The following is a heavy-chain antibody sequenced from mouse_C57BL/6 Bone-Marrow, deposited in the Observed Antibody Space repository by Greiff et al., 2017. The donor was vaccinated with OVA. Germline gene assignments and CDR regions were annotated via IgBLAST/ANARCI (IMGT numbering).Heavy chain of an antibody. V-gene: IGHV1-53*01. CDR1: GYTFTSYW. CDR3: ARYTGSSPLGY. Sequence: QVQLKESGTELVKPGASVKLSCKASGYTFTSYWMHWVKQRPGQGLEWIGNINPSNGGTNYNEKFKSKATLTVDKSSSTAYMQLSSLTSEDSAVYYCARYTGSSPLGYWGQGTTLTVSS. J-gene: IGHJ2*01. CDR2: INPSNGGT. D-gene: IGHD1-1*01.